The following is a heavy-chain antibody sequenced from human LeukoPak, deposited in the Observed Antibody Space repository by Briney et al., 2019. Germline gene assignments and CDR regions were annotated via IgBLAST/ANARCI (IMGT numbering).Heavy chain of an antibody. CDR1: GGSVSSGSYY. J-gene: IGHJ4*02. Sequence: SETLSLTCTVSGGSVSSGSYYWSWIRQPPGKGLEWIGYIYYSGSTNYNPSLKSRVTISVDTSKNQFSLKLSSVTAADTAVYYCASEIGDYDSSGFPDYWGQGTLVTVSS. CDR2: IYYSGST. D-gene: IGHD3-22*01. V-gene: IGHV4-61*01. CDR3: ASEIGDYDSSGFPDY.